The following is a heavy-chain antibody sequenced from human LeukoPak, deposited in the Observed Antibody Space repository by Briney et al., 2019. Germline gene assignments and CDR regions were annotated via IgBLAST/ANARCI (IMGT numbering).Heavy chain of an antibody. V-gene: IGHV3-21*01. CDR2: NSWRSRDI. D-gene: IGHD3-9*01. CDR1: GFNLSSYN. Sequence: GGSLRLSCVASGFNLSSYNMTWVRQAPGKRLEWVSSNSWRSRDIEYADSVKGRFTISRDIDKKSLYLQMNSLRAEDTAVYYCARARYFDWLLDDYWGQGTLVTVSS. CDR3: ARARYFDWLLDDY. J-gene: IGHJ4*02.